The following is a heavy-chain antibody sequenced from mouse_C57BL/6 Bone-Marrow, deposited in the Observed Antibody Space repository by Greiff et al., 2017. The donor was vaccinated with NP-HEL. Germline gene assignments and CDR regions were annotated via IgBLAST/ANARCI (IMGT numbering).Heavy chain of an antibody. D-gene: IGHD1-1*02. CDR1: GYSFTDYN. CDR2: INPNYGTT. CDR3: ARGDFHYGTGVFDY. J-gene: IGHJ2*01. Sequence: LEESGPELVKPGASVKISCKASGYSFTDYNMNWVKQSNGKSLEWIGVINPNYGTTSYNQKFKGKATLTVDQSSSTAYMQLNSLTSEDSAVYYCARGDFHYGTGVFDYWGQGTTLTVSS. V-gene: IGHV1-39*01.